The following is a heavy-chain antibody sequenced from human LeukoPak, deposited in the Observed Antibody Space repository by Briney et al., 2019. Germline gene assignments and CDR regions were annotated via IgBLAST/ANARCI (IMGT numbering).Heavy chain of an antibody. V-gene: IGHV4-61*02. CDR1: GGSISSGSYY. Sequence: SETLSLTCTVSGGSISSGSYYWSWIRQPAGKGLEWIGRIYISGSTNSNPSLKSRVTISVDTSKNQFSLKLSSVTAADTAVYYCAREVEVAGTPLGYWGQGTLVTVSS. D-gene: IGHD6-19*01. CDR2: IYISGST. CDR3: AREVEVAGTPLGY. J-gene: IGHJ4*02.